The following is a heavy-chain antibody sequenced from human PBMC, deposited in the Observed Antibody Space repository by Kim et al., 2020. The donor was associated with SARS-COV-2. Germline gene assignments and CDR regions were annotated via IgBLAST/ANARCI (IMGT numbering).Heavy chain of an antibody. D-gene: IGHD3-16*01. CDR3: ARRGGGWTYFDL. J-gene: IGHJ2*01. Sequence: SETLSLTCTVSGGSIRSNYWSWIRQPPGKGLEWIGYIYYSGSTNYNPSLKSRVTISVDTSTNQFSLKLTFVTAADTAVYYCARRGGGWTYFDLWGRGTLVTVSS. V-gene: IGHV4-59*01. CDR2: IYYSGST. CDR1: GGSIRSNY.